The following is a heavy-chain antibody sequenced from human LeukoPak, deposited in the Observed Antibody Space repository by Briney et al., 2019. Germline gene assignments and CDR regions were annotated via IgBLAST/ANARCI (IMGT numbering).Heavy chain of an antibody. CDR1: GFTFSDYW. J-gene: IGHJ5*02. D-gene: IGHD3-10*01. CDR2: IKKDGSEK. CDR3: ARYYYGSGTSFDP. V-gene: IGHV3-7*01. Sequence: GGSLRLSCAASGFTFSDYWMSWLRQAPGKGLEYVANIKKDGSEKHYVDSVRGRFTISRDNPKNLLYLQMSNLRAEDTAVFYCARYYYGSGTSFDPWGQGTLVTVSS.